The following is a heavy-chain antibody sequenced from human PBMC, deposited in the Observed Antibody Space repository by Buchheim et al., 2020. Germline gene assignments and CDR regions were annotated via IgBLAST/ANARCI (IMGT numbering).Heavy chain of an antibody. J-gene: IGHJ6*02. CDR3: ARQGATQVGYGMDV. CDR1: GFTFSFYG. D-gene: IGHD1-26*01. CDR2: IWSDGSKK. Sequence: QVQLVESGGGVVQSGRSLRLSCAASGFTFSFYGMHWVRQAPGKGLEWVAVIWSDGSKKYYADSVKGRFTISRDTSKNTLYLQMNSLRAEDTAVFYCARQGATQVGYGMDVWGQGTT. V-gene: IGHV3-33*08.